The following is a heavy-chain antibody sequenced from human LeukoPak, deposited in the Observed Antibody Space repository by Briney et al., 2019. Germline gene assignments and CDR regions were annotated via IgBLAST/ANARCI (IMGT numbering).Heavy chain of an antibody. V-gene: IGHV3-23*01. CDR2: ISGSGGST. CDR3: AKDKASGSYTGDY. CDR1: GFTFSSYA. J-gene: IGHJ4*02. D-gene: IGHD3-10*01. Sequence: GGSLRLSCAASGFTFSSYAMSWVRQAPGKGLEWVSAISGSGGSTYYADSVKGRFTISRDNSKNTLCLQMNSLRAEDTAVYYCAKDKASGSYTGDYWGQGTLVTVSS.